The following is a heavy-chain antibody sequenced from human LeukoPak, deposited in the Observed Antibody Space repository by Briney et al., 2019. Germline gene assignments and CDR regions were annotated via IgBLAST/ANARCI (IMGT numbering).Heavy chain of an antibody. CDR3: ARDLGSRDGYNPPNLFDN. Sequence: SVKVSCKASGGTFRSYAISWVRQAPGQGLEWMGGIIPIFGTTNYAQKFQGRVTITADESTSTAYMELGSLRSEDTAVYYCARDLGSRDGYNPPNLFDNWGQGTLVTVSS. CDR2: IIPIFGTT. CDR1: GGTFRSYA. V-gene: IGHV1-69*13. D-gene: IGHD5-24*01. J-gene: IGHJ4*02.